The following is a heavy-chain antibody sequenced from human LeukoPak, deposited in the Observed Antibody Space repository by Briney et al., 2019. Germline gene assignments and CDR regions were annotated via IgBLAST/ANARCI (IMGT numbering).Heavy chain of an antibody. CDR3: AKKGYFDWSWANYFDY. J-gene: IGHJ4*02. Sequence: ASVKVSCKASGYTFTSYYMHWVRQAPGQGLEWMGIINPSGDSTTYTQKFQGRVTMTRDTSTSTVYMELSSLRSDDTAVYYCAKKGYFDWSWANYFDYWGQGTLVTVSS. CDR2: INPSGDST. D-gene: IGHD3-9*01. V-gene: IGHV1-46*01. CDR1: GYTFTSYY.